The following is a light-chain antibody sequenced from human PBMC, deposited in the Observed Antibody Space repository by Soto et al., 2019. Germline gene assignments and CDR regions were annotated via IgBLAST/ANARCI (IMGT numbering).Light chain of an antibody. V-gene: IGKV3-15*01. CDR1: QSVAGN. Sequence: IVMTQSPATLSVSPWETATLSCRASQSVAGNLAWYQQKPGQPPRLLIYGVSTRATGVPARFSGSGSETDFSLTISSLQIEDFALYYCQQYGSSYPWTFGQGTKVDIK. J-gene: IGKJ1*01. CDR3: QQYGSSYPWT. CDR2: GVS.